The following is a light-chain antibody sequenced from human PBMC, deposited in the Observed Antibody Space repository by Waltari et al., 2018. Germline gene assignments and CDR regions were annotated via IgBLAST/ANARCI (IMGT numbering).Light chain of an antibody. CDR3: NSRDSSGDHVV. V-gene: IGLV3-19*01. CDR2: GNN. Sequence: SSELTQDPAVSVALGQTVRITCQGDSLRSYYASWYKQKPGQAPVLVIYGNNNRPAGIPDRFSCSSLRNTASLTITGAQAEDEADYYCNSRDSSGDHVVFGGGTKVTVL. CDR1: SLRSYY. J-gene: IGLJ3*02.